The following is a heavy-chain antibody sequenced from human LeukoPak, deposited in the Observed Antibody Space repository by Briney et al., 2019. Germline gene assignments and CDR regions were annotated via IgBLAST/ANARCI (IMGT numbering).Heavy chain of an antibody. J-gene: IGHJ4*02. D-gene: IGHD1-14*01. Sequence: ESSPTLAKPTQTLTLTCTFSGFSLSTSGVGVGWIRQPPGKPLEWLALIYWDDDKRYSTSLKSRLTITKDTSKNQVVLTMTNMDPVDTATYYCAHSGPELRRASFDYWGQGTLVTVSS. CDR1: GFSLSTSGVG. CDR2: IYWDDDK. CDR3: AHSGPELRRASFDY. V-gene: IGHV2-5*02.